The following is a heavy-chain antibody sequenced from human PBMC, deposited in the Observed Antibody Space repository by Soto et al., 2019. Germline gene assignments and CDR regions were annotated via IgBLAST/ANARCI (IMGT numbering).Heavy chain of an antibody. CDR1: GGSISSYY. J-gene: IGHJ5*02. D-gene: IGHD2-8*01. CDR3: AREYCTNGVCYNNWFDP. Sequence: SETLSLTCTVSGGSISSYYWSWIRQPPGKGLEWIGYIYYSGSTNYNPSLKSRVTISVDTSKNQFSLKLSSVTAADTAVYYCAREYCTNGVCYNNWFDPWGQGTLVTVSS. V-gene: IGHV4-59*01. CDR2: IYYSGST.